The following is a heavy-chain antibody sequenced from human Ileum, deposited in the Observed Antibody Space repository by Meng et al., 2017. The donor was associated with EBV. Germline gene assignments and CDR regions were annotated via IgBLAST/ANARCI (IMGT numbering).Heavy chain of an antibody. Sequence: VHIVKSGSELKKPGASVKVSCKASGYTFTRNAINWVRQAPGQGLEWMGWISTNTGNPTYAQGFAGRFVFSLDTSVSTAYLQISGLKAEDTAIYYCARDSGYTRSWSGDYWGQGTLVTVSS. V-gene: IGHV7-4-1*02. J-gene: IGHJ4*02. CDR1: GYTFTRNA. CDR2: ISTNTGNP. CDR3: ARDSGYTRSWSGDY. D-gene: IGHD6-13*01.